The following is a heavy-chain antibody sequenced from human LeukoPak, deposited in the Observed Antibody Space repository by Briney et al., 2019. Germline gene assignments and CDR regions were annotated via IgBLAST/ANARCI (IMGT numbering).Heavy chain of an antibody. CDR1: GGSISSGGYY. D-gene: IGHD2-2*01. CDR3: ARGRPYQLLYYDY. V-gene: IGHV4-31*03. Sequence: PSETLSLTCTVSGGSISSGGYYWSWIRQHPGKGLEWIGYIYYSGSTYYNPSLKSRVTISVDTSKNQFSLKLSSVTAADTAVYYCARGRPYQLLYYDYWGQGTLVTVSS. J-gene: IGHJ4*02. CDR2: IYYSGST.